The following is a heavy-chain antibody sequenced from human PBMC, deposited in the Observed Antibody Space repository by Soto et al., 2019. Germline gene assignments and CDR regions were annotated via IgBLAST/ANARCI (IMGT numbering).Heavy chain of an antibody. J-gene: IGHJ4*02. Sequence: QVQLVESGGGVVQPGRSLRLSCAASGFTFSSYGMHWVRQAPGKGLEWVAVISYDGSNKYYADSVKGRFTISRDNSKNTLYLQMNSLRAEDTAVYYCAKLAIGYCSGGSCYLDYWGQGTLVTVSS. CDR3: AKLAIGYCSGGSCYLDY. CDR2: ISYDGSNK. V-gene: IGHV3-30*18. CDR1: GFTFSSYG. D-gene: IGHD2-15*01.